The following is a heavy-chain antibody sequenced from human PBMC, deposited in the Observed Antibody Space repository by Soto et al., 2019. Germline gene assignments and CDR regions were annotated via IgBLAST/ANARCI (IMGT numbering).Heavy chain of an antibody. CDR3: ARCKMTTVTTSPYGMDV. V-gene: IGHV1-2*04. Sequence: ASVKVSCKASGYTFTGYYMHWVRQAPGQGLEWMGWINPNSGGTNYAQKFQGWVTMTRDTSISTAYMKLSRLRSDDTAVYYCARCKMTTVTTSPYGMDVWGQGTTVTVSS. CDR2: INPNSGGT. D-gene: IGHD4-17*01. CDR1: GYTFTGYY. J-gene: IGHJ6*02.